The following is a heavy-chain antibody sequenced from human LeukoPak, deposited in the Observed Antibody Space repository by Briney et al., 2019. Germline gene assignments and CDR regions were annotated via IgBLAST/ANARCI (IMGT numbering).Heavy chain of an antibody. V-gene: IGHV3-21*01. D-gene: IGHD6-19*01. CDR3: AREGDSSGWYYFDY. CDR1: GFTFSSYS. J-gene: IGHJ4*02. CDR2: ISSSSSYI. Sequence: GGSLRLSCVASGFTFSSYSMNWVRQAPGKGLEWVSSISSSSSYIYYADSVKGRFTISRDNAKNSLYLQMNSLRAEDTAVYYCAREGDSSGWYYFDYWGQGTLVTVSS.